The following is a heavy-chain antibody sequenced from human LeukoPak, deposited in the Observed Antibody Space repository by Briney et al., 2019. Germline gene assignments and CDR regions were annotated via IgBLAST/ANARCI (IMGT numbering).Heavy chain of an antibody. J-gene: IGHJ5*02. CDR3: AKGPQVISGYHPAS. Sequence: GGSLRLSCAASGFPFSSAALTWVRQAPGKGLEWVSNINGSGGTTYYPDSVKGRFIISRDYSKNTLHLQMNSLRADDTAIYYCAKGPQVISGYHPASWGQGTLVTVSS. D-gene: IGHD3-22*01. CDR1: GFPFSSAA. CDR2: INGSGGTT. V-gene: IGHV3-23*01.